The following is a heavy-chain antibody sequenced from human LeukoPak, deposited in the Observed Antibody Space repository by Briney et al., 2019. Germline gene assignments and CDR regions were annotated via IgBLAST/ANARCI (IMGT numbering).Heavy chain of an antibody. CDR2: ISESGTT. V-gene: IGHV4-39*01. D-gene: IGHD3-10*01. CDR1: GGSISSSIHY. J-gene: IGHJ4*02. Sequence: SETLSLTCTVSGGSISSSIHYWAWVRQPPGKGLEWLATISESGTTYYNPSLKRRVTISVDTSKIQFSLNLGSVTAADTAVYYCARYSGSYFDYWGQGSLVTVSS. CDR3: ARYSGSYFDY.